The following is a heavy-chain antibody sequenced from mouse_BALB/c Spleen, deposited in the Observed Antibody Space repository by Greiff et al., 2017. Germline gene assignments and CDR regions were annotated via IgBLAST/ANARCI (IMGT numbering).Heavy chain of an antibody. Sequence: EVQVVESGGGLVKPGGSLKLSCAASGFTFSSYAMSWVRQTPEKRLEWVASISSGGSTYYPDSVKGRFTISRDNARNILYLQMSSLRSEDTAMYYCARGGYGSSFIFDYWGQGTTLTVSS. CDR2: ISSGGST. J-gene: IGHJ2*01. D-gene: IGHD1-1*01. CDR1: GFTFSSYA. V-gene: IGHV5-6-5*01. CDR3: ARGGYGSSFIFDY.